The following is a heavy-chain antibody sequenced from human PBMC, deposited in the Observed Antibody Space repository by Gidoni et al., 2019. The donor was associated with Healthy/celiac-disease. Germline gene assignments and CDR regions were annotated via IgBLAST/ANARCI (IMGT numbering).Heavy chain of an antibody. CDR2: INPSGGST. CDR1: GYTFTSYY. V-gene: IGHV1-46*01. D-gene: IGHD4-17*01. Sequence: QVQLVQSGAEVKKPGASVKVSCKASGYTFTSYYMHWVRQAPGQGLEWMGIINPSGGSTSYAQKFQGRVTMTRDTSTSTVYMELSSLRSEDTAVYYCARDRMYGDSPGGWFDPWGQGTLVTVSS. J-gene: IGHJ5*02. CDR3: ARDRMYGDSPGGWFDP.